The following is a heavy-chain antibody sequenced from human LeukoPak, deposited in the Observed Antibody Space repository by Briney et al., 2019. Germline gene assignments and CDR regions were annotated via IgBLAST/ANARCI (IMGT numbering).Heavy chain of an antibody. V-gene: IGHV3-48*01. D-gene: IGHD4-17*01. CDR3: ARGDYGDSNWSDP. CDR2: ISSSSSTI. Sequence: GGSLRLSCAASGFTFSSYSMNWVRQAPGKGLEWVSYISSSSSTIYYADSVKGRFTISRDNAKNSLYLQMNSLRAEDTAVYYCARGDYGDSNWSDPWGQGTLVTVSS. J-gene: IGHJ5*02. CDR1: GFTFSSYS.